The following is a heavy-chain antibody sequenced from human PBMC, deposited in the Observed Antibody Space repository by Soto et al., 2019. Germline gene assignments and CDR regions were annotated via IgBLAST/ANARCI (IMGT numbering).Heavy chain of an antibody. CDR3: AGGRVTIFGVVIIGFIMDF. V-gene: IGHV1-18*01. Sequence: QVQLVQSGAEVKKPGASVKVSCKASGYTFTSYGISWARQAPGQGLEWMGWISAYNGNTNYAQKLQGRVTMTTDTSTSTGYMEMRSLRSDDTAVYYCAGGRVTIFGVVIIGFIMDFWGQGTTGTGSS. D-gene: IGHD3-3*01. CDR2: ISAYNGNT. J-gene: IGHJ6*02. CDR1: GYTFTSYG.